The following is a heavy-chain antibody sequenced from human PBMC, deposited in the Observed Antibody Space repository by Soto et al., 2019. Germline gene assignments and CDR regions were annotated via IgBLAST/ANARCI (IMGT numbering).Heavy chain of an antibody. CDR1: GFTFSTYA. J-gene: IGHJ6*02. Sequence: EVQLLESGGGLVQPGGSLRLSCAASGFTFSTYAMNWVRQAPGNGLEWVSAISGSGGSIHYADSVKGRFTISRDNPKNTLYLPMNSLRDEDTAVYHCVKGYWKGDVWGQGTTVTVSS. D-gene: IGHD1-1*01. V-gene: IGHV3-23*01. CDR3: VKGYWKGDV. CDR2: ISGSGGSI.